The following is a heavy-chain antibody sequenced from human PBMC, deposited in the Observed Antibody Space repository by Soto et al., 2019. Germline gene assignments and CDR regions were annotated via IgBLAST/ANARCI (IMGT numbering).Heavy chain of an antibody. CDR3: AKGGGSKDYYDTSGYYLYYYYAMDV. CDR2: LSGSGVST. CDR1: GFTFSSYA. J-gene: IGHJ6*02. Sequence: EVQLLESGGGLVQPGGSLRLSCAASGFTFSSYAMTWVRQAPGKGLEWDSVLSGSGVSTYYADSVKGRFTISRDNSKNTLYLQMNSLRAEDTAVYYCAKGGGSKDYYDTSGYYLYYYYAMDVWGQGTTVTVSS. D-gene: IGHD3-22*01. V-gene: IGHV3-23*01.